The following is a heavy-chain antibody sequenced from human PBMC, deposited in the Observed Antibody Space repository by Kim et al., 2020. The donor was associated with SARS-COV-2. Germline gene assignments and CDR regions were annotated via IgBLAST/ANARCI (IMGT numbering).Heavy chain of an antibody. J-gene: IGHJ5*02. CDR3: TTDLTTVTTWAWFDP. CDR2: IKSKTDGGTT. Sequence: GGSLRLSCAASGFTFSNAWMSWVRQAPGKGLEWVGRIKSKTDGGTTDYAAPVKGRFTISRDDSKNTLYLQMNSLKTEDTAVYYCTTDLTTVTTWAWFDPWGQGTLVTVSS. V-gene: IGHV3-15*01. D-gene: IGHD4-17*01. CDR1: GFTFSNAW.